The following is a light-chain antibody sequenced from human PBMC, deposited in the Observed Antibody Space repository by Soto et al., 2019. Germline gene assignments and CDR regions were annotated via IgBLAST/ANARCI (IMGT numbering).Light chain of an antibody. CDR3: QQYNNWYT. J-gene: IGKJ2*01. CDR1: KSVSSN. V-gene: IGKV3-15*01. Sequence: IMMTQSPATLSVSPGEGATLSCRASKSVSSNLAWYQHKPGQAPRLLISGASTRATGIPARFSGSGSGTEFTLTISSLQSEDFAVYYCQQYNNWYTFGQGTRLEIK. CDR2: GAS.